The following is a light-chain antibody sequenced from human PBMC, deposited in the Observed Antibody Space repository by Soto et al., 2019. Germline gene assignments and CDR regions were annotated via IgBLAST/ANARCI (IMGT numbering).Light chain of an antibody. Sequence: QSALTQPASVSGSPGQSITISCTGTSSDVGGYKYVSWYQQHPGNDPKLLIYTVNNRPSGVSNRFSGSKSGNTASLTISGLQAEDEADYYCNSYTSSSSYVFGTGTKLTVL. J-gene: IGLJ1*01. CDR2: TVN. CDR1: SSDVGGYKY. V-gene: IGLV2-14*01. CDR3: NSYTSSSSYV.